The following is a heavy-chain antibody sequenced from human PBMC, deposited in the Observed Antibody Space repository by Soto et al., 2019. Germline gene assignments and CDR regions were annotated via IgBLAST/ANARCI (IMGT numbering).Heavy chain of an antibody. Sequence: GGSLRLSCAASGFTFSSYEMNWVRQAPGKGLEWVSYISSRGTTIYYADSVKGRFTISRDNAKNSLFLQMNSLRAEDTAVYYCVSPSDWPDYWGQGTPVTVSS. V-gene: IGHV3-48*03. CDR3: VSPSDWPDY. D-gene: IGHD2-21*02. J-gene: IGHJ4*02. CDR1: GFTFSSYE. CDR2: ISSRGTTI.